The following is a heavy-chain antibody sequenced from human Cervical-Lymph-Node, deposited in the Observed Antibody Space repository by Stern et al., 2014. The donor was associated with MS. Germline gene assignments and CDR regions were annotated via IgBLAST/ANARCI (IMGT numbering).Heavy chain of an antibody. Sequence: QVQLQESGPGLVKPSQTLSLTCTVSGGSISSGSYYWSWIRQPAGKGLEWIGRIYTSGSTNYNPSLKSRVTISVDTSTNTFSLQLSSVTAADTAVYYCARQYYDPFDYWGQGTLVTVS. V-gene: IGHV4-61*02. CDR1: GGSISSGSYY. CDR2: IYTSGST. J-gene: IGHJ4*02. D-gene: IGHD3-22*01. CDR3: ARQYYDPFDY.